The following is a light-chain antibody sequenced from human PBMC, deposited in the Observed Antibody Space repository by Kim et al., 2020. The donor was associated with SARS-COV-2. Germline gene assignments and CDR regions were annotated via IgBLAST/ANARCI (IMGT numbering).Light chain of an antibody. CDR2: RDR. CDR3: RVWDRCPVV. J-gene: IGLJ2*01. V-gene: IGLV3-9*01. Sequence: SYELTQPLSVSVALGRTATITCGGDNIGSKKVHWYQGKPGQAPVLDIYRDRNRASGIPERFSGSKSGNTASMTIRRAKAGDEAGYYCRVWDRCPVVFGRG. CDR1: NIGSKK.